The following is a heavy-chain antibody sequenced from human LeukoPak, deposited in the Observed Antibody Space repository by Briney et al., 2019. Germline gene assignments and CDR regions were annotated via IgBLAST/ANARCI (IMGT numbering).Heavy chain of an antibody. CDR3: ARDQYSGSYYPPYFDY. Sequence: ASVKVSCKASGYTFTGYYMHWVRQAPGQGLEWMGWINPNSGGTNYAQKFQGRVTMTRGTSISTAYMELSRLRSDDTAVYYCARDQYSGSYYPPYFDYWGQGTLVTVSS. CDR1: GYTFTGYY. J-gene: IGHJ4*02. V-gene: IGHV1-2*02. D-gene: IGHD1-26*01. CDR2: INPNSGGT.